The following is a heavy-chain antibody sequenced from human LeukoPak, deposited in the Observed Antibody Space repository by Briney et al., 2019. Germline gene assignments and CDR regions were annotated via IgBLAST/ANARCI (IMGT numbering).Heavy chain of an antibody. V-gene: IGHV5-51*01. CDR2: IYPGDSDT. CDR1: GYRFTSYW. D-gene: IGHD3-10*01. J-gene: IGHJ3*02. CDR3: ARRQRYYTRDAFDI. Sequence: GESLKISCKGSGYRFTSYWIGRVRQMPGKGLEWMGIIYPGDSDTRYSPSFQGQVTISADKSISTAYLQWSSLKASDTAMYYCARRQRYYTRDAFDIWGQGTMVTVSS.